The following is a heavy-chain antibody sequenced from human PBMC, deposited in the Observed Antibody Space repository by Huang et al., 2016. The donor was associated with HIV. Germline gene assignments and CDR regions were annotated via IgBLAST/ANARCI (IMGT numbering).Heavy chain of an antibody. Sequence: QVQLVQSGAEVKKPGASVKVSCKASGYIFSTYDTHWVRQAPGRRLEGMGRINAGNGNTKYSQRFQGRVTITRDTAANTAYVELSSLRSEDTGVYYCARGIAAGDYWGQGTLVTVSS. V-gene: IGHV1-3*01. CDR3: ARGIAAGDY. J-gene: IGHJ4*02. D-gene: IGHD6-25*01. CDR1: GYIFSTYD. CDR2: INAGNGNT.